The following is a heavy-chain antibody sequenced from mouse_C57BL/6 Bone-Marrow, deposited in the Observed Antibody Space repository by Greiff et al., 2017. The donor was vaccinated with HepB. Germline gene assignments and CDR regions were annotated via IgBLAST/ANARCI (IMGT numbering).Heavy chain of an antibody. J-gene: IGHJ2*01. D-gene: IGHD2-5*01. CDR1: GYSITSDY. CDR3: ARGYSNSPTDFDY. Sequence: EVKLMESGPGLVKPSQTLSLTCSVTGYSITSDYWNWIRKFPGNKLEYMGYISYSGSTYYNPSLKSRISITRDTSKNQYYLQLNSVTTEDTATYYCARGYSNSPTDFDYWGQGTTLTVSS. CDR2: ISYSGST. V-gene: IGHV3-8*01.